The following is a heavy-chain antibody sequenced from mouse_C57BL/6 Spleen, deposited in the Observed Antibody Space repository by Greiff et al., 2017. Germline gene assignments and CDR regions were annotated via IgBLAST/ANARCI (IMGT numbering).Heavy chain of an antibody. CDR1: GYTFTSYW. V-gene: IGHV1-69*01. J-gene: IGHJ2*01. Sequence: VQLQQPGAELVMPGASVKLSCTASGYTFTSYWMHWVKQRPGQGLEWIGEIDPSDSYTNYNQKFKGKSTLTVDKSSSTAYMQRSSLTSEDSAVYYCARWGTTTFDYWGQGTTLTVSS. D-gene: IGHD1-1*01. CDR3: ARWGTTTFDY. CDR2: IDPSDSYT.